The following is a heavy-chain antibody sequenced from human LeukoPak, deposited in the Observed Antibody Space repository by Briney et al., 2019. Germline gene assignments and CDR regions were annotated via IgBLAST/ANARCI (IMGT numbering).Heavy chain of an antibody. CDR3: ARDSYQDYYGRFDP. D-gene: IGHD3-10*01. CDR2: IWDDGNNK. J-gene: IGHJ5*02. CDR1: GFSFSNHG. Sequence: GGSLRLSCAASGFSFSNHGMHWVRQAPGKGLEWVAVIWDDGNNKRYANSVNGRFTISRDNSENTLYLQMNGLTAEGTAMYYCARDSYQDYYGRFDPWGQGTLVIVSS. V-gene: IGHV3-33*01.